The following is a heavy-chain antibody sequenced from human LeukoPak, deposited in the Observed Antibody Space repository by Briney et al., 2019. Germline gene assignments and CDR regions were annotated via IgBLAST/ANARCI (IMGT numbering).Heavy chain of an antibody. D-gene: IGHD3-9*01. Sequence: GRSLRLSCAASGLTFSSYAMHWVRQAPGKGLEWVAVISYDGSNKYYADSVKGRFTISRDNSKNTLYLQMNSLRAEDTAVYYCARDAFDWLLWMGFDYWGQGTLVTVSS. J-gene: IGHJ4*02. CDR1: GLTFSSYA. CDR3: ARDAFDWLLWMGFDY. CDR2: ISYDGSNK. V-gene: IGHV3-30-3*01.